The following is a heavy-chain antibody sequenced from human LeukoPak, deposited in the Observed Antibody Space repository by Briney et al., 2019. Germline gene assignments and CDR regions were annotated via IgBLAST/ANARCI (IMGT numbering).Heavy chain of an antibody. CDR3: XXXXXXWTYYYGSGVFDY. V-gene: IGHV3-48*02. CDR2: ISSSSSTI. D-gene: IGHD3-10*01. J-gene: IGHJ4*02. CDR1: GFTFSSYS. Sequence: GGSLRLSCAASGFTFSSYSMNWVRQAPGKGLEWVSYISSSSSTIYYADSVKGRFTISRDNAKNSLYLQMNSLRDEDTAVYYCXXXXXXWTYYYGSGVFDYWGQGTLVTVSS.